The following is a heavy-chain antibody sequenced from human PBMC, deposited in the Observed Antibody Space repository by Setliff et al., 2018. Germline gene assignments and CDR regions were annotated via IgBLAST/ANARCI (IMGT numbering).Heavy chain of an antibody. V-gene: IGHV3-48*04. CDR1: GFTFSSYS. Sequence: GGSLRLSCAASGFTFSSYSMNWVRQAPGKGLEWVSYISSSSSTIYYADSVKGRFTISRDNAKNPLYLQMNSLRAEDTAVYYCASAGHSGSWFPFDAFHIWGQGTMVTVSS. J-gene: IGHJ3*02. CDR2: ISSSSSTI. CDR3: ASAGHSGSWFPFDAFHI. D-gene: IGHD6-13*01.